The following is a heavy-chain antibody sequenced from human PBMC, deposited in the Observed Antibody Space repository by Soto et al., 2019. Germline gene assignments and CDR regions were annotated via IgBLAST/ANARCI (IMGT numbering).Heavy chain of an antibody. CDR2: IYDSGST. CDR1: GDSISRGGYS. D-gene: IGHD6-6*01. CDR3: ARGSSSYYDYGMDV. V-gene: IGHV4-30-2*01. Sequence: SETLSLTCAVSGDSISRGGYSWTWIRQPPGKALEWIGHIYDSGSTSYNPSLKSRVTMSVDTSKNPFSLRLTSVTASDTAVYFCARGSSSYYDYGMDVWVQGTTVTFYS. J-gene: IGHJ6*02.